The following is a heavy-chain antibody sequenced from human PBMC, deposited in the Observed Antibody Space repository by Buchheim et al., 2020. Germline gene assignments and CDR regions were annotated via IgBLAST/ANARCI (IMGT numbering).Heavy chain of an antibody. CDR3: AKVVGYDFWSGYEPNWFDP. D-gene: IGHD3-3*01. J-gene: IGHJ5*02. V-gene: IGHV3-7*01. CDR2: IKQDGSEK. CDR1: GFTFSSYW. Sequence: EVQLVESGGGLVQPGGSLRLSCAASGFTFSSYWMSWVRQAPGKGLEWVANIKQDGSEKYYVDSVKGRFTISRDNAKNSLYLQMNSLRAEDTAVYYCAKVVGYDFWSGYEPNWFDPWGQGTL.